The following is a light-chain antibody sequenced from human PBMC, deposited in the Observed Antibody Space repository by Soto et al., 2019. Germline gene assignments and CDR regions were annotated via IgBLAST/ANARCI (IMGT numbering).Light chain of an antibody. CDR3: GTWDSSLSAGV. CDR1: SYKIGNNY. V-gene: IGLV1-51*01. CDR2: DNN. Sequence: QSVLXEPPSVSAAPGQKVTICCSGRSYKIGNNYVSWYKQLQGTAPKLLMYDNNKRPSGIPDRFSGSKSGTSATLGITGLQTGDDADYYCGTWDSSLSAGVFGTGTKVTVL. J-gene: IGLJ1*01.